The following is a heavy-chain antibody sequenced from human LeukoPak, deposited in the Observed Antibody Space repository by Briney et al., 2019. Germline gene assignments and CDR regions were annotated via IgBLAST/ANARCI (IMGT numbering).Heavy chain of an antibody. CDR3: ARSRIAAVVPFYFDS. Sequence: PGGSLRLSCAASGLTFSSYALNWVRQAPGKGLEWVAVISYDGTNEFYADSVQGRFTISRDNSKNTLNLQMNSLRPEDTAIYYCARSRIAAVVPFYFDSWGQGALVTVSS. D-gene: IGHD6-13*01. CDR2: ISYDGTNE. J-gene: IGHJ4*02. V-gene: IGHV3-30*01. CDR1: GLTFSSYA.